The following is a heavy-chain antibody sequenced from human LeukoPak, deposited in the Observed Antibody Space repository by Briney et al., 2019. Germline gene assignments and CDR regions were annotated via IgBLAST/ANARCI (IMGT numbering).Heavy chain of an antibody. CDR3: ARQKMASISYGSWFDP. CDR1: GYTLTSYG. Sequence: ASVKVSCKASGYTLTSYGISWVRQAPGQGLEWMGWISAYNGNTNYAQKLQGRVTMTTDTSTSTAYLELRSLRSDDTAVYYCARQKMASISYGSWFDPWGQGTLVTVSS. D-gene: IGHD4-17*01. V-gene: IGHV1-18*01. CDR2: ISAYNGNT. J-gene: IGHJ5*02.